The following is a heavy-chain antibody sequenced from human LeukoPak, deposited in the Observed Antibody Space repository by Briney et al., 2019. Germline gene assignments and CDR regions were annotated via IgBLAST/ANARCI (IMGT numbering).Heavy chain of an antibody. Sequence: SETLSLTCTVSGGSISSYYWSWIRQPPGKGLEWIGYIYYSGSTNYNPSLTSRVTISVDTSKNQFSLKLSSVTAADTAVYYCARGRSGGSWDYWGQGTLVSDPS. D-gene: IGHD2-15*01. CDR1: GGSISSYY. V-gene: IGHV4-59*01. CDR2: IYYSGST. J-gene: IGHJ4*02. CDR3: ARGRSGGSWDY.